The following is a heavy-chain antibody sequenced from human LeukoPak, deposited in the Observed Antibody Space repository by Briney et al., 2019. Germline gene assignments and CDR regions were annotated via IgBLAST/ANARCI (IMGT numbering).Heavy chain of an antibody. J-gene: IGHJ6*03. V-gene: IGHV3-30*18. CDR3: AKDGDQWELNYYYYMDV. CDR2: ISYDGNNE. CDR1: GFTFSSYG. D-gene: IGHD1-26*01. Sequence: GRSLRLSCAASGFTFSSYGMHWVRQAPGKGLEWVALISYDGNNEYYADSVKDRFTISRDNSKNTLYLHMNSLRAEDTAVYYCAKDGDQWELNYYYYMDVWGKGTTVTISS.